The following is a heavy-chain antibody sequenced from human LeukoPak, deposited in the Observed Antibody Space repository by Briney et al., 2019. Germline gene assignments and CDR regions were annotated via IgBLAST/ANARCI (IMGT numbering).Heavy chain of an antibody. CDR3: ARRGSGFCDY. V-gene: IGHV3-48*03. D-gene: IGHD3-3*01. CDR2: ISSSCSTI. Sequence: GGSLRLSCAASGFTFSGYEMNWVRQAPGKGLEWISHISSSCSTIYYADPVKSRFTISRDNAKNSLYLQMNSLGAEDTAVYYCARRGSGFCDYWGQGTLVTVSS. J-gene: IGHJ4*02. CDR1: GFTFSGYE.